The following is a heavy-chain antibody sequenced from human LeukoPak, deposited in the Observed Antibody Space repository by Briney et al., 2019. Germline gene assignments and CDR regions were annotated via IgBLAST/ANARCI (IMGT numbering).Heavy chain of an antibody. CDR3: ARSVITMADMSDY. J-gene: IGHJ4*02. Sequence: GGSLRLSCAASGFTFDDYAMHWVRQAPGKGLEWVSGISWNSGSIGYADSVKGRFTISRDNAKNSLYLQMNSLRAEDTAVYYCARSVITMADMSDYWGQGTLVTVSS. D-gene: IGHD3-10*01. CDR1: GFTFDDYA. V-gene: IGHV3-9*01. CDR2: ISWNSGSI.